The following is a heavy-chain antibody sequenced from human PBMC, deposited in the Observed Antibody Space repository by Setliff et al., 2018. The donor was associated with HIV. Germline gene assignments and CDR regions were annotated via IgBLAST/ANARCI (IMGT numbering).Heavy chain of an antibody. CDR2: ILDGRAT. J-gene: IGHJ5*02. V-gene: IGHV4-39*01. D-gene: IGHD6-19*01. CDR3: ARPHSGRGGGAWFDP. Sequence: PSETLSLTCTVSGDSITSGHYYWGWIRQPPGKGLEWIGNILDGRATFFNPSLKSRVTISVDASKNQFSLELRSVTAADTAVYHCARPHSGRGGGAWFDPWGQGTLVTVSS. CDR1: GDSITSGHYY.